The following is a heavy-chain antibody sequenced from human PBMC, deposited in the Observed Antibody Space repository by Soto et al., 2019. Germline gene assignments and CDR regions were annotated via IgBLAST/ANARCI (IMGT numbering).Heavy chain of an antibody. Sequence: SETLSLTCTVSGGSISSGDYYWSWIRQPPGKGLEWIGYNYYSGSTYYNPSLKSRVTISVDTSKNQFSLKLNSMTAADKAVYYCARHNYGSGSTYFDYWGQGTLVTVSS. J-gene: IGHJ4*02. CDR3: ARHNYGSGSTYFDY. CDR1: GGSISSGDYY. D-gene: IGHD3-10*01. CDR2: NYYSGST. V-gene: IGHV4-30-4*01.